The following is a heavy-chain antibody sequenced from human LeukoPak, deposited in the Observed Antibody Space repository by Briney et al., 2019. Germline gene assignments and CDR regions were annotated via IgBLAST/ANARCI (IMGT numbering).Heavy chain of an antibody. D-gene: IGHD6-13*01. CDR3: ATSPTMAPAGTGDY. CDR2: MNPNSGNT. Sequence: ASVKVSCKASGYIFTSYDIHWVRQATGQGLEWVGWMNPNSGNTGYAQKFQGRVTMTRSTSITTAYVELSSLRSDDTAVYYCATSPTMAPAGTGDYWGQGTLVTVSS. CDR1: GYIFTSYD. J-gene: IGHJ4*02. V-gene: IGHV1-8*01.